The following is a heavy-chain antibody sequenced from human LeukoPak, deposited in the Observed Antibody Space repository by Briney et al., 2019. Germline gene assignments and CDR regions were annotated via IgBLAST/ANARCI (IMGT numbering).Heavy chain of an antibody. Sequence: ASVKVSCKVSGYTLTELSMHWERQAPGKGLEWVGGFDPEDGETIYAQKFQGRVTMTEDTSTDTAYMELSSLRSEDTAVYYCATDHPTATWAVAGTRAFDIWGQGTMVTVSS. CDR3: ATDHPTATWAVAGTRAFDI. CDR1: GYTLTELS. D-gene: IGHD6-19*01. CDR2: FDPEDGET. V-gene: IGHV1-24*01. J-gene: IGHJ3*02.